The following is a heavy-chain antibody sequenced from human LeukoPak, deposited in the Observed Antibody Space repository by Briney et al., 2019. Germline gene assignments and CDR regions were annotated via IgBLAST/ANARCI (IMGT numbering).Heavy chain of an antibody. V-gene: IGHV3-21*01. Sequence: PGGSLRLSCAASGFTFSTYTMNWVRQAPGKGLEWVSSITSSADHIYYAESLKGRFTISRDNANNSLSLELNSLRAEDTAVYYCAREDDSGTYYSFGMDVWGQGTTVTVPS. CDR2: ITSSADHI. CDR3: AREDDSGTYYSFGMDV. D-gene: IGHD3-22*01. CDR1: GFTFSTYT. J-gene: IGHJ6*02.